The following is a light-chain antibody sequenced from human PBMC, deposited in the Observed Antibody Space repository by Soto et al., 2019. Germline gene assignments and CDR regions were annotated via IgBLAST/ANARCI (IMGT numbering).Light chain of an antibody. V-gene: IGLV2-14*03. CDR3: SSYTSSSTLV. Sequence: QSALTQPASVSGSPGQSITLSCTGTSSDVGGYNYVSWYQQHPGKAPKLMIYDVSNRPSGVSKRFSGSKSGNTASLTISGLQAEDEADYYCSSYTSSSTLVFGGGTKVTVL. CDR2: DVS. CDR1: SSDVGGYNY. J-gene: IGLJ2*01.